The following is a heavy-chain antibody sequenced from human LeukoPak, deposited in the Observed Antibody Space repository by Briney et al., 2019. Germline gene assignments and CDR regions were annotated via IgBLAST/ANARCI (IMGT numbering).Heavy chain of an antibody. CDR3: ARDRNYYDSSGYEVGAFDI. CDR1: GGSISSYY. D-gene: IGHD3-22*01. J-gene: IGHJ3*02. CDR2: IYYSGST. V-gene: IGHV4-59*12. Sequence: PSETLSLTCTVSGGSISSYYWSWIRQPPGKGLEWIGYIYYSGSTNYNPSLKSRVTISVDTSKNQFSLKLSSVTAADTAVYYCARDRNYYDSSGYEVGAFDIWGQGTMVTVSS.